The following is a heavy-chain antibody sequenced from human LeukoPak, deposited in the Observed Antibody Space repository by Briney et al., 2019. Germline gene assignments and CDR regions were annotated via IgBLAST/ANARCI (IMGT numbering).Heavy chain of an antibody. J-gene: IGHJ6*03. CDR1: GGSISSGSYY. CDR3: ARTASGYKNGEYYYYYMDV. V-gene: IGHV4-61*01. D-gene: IGHD5-12*01. CDR2: IYYSGST. Sequence: PSQTLSLTCTVSGGSISSGSYYWSWIRRPPGKGLEWIGYIYYSGSTNYNPSLKSRVTISVDTSKNQFSLKLSSVTAADTAVYYCARTASGYKNGEYYYYYMDVWGKGTTVTISS.